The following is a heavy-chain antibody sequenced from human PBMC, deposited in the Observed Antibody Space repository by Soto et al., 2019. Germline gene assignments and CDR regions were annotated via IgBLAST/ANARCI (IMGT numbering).Heavy chain of an antibody. CDR3: ATDSVTTALGYYYYMDV. CDR1: GYTLTELS. J-gene: IGHJ6*03. CDR2: FDPEDGET. Sequence: ASVKVSCEVSGYTLTELSMHWVRQAPGKGLEWMGGFDPEDGETIYAQKFQGRVTMTEDTSTDTAYMELSSLRSEDTAVYYCATDSVTTALGYYYYMDVWGKGTTVTVSS. D-gene: IGHD4-17*01. V-gene: IGHV1-24*01.